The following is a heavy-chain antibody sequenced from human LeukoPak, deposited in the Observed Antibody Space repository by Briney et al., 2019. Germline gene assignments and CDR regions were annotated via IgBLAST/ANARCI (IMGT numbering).Heavy chain of an antibody. Sequence: SETLSLTCAVYGVSFSDYYWSWIRQPPGKGLEWIGETNHSGSTIYNPSLRSRVTISVDTSKNQFSLKLSSVTAADTAVYFCARGLGHSSSDYWGQGTLVTVSS. CDR1: GVSFSDYY. J-gene: IGHJ4*02. D-gene: IGHD6-6*01. CDR3: ARGLGHSSSDY. V-gene: IGHV4-34*01. CDR2: TNHSGST.